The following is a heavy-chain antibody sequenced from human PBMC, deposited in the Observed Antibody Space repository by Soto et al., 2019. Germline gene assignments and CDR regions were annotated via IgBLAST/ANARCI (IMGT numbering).Heavy chain of an antibody. CDR2: IYYSGST. J-gene: IGHJ5*02. CDR3: ASLKLGYSTFDP. CDR1: GGSISSGDYY. D-gene: IGHD5-18*01. V-gene: IGHV4-30-4*01. Sequence: SETLSLTCTVSGGSISSGDYYWSWIRQPPGKGLEWIGYIYYSGSTYYNPSLKSRVTISVDTSKNQFSLKLSSVTAADTAVYYFASLKLGYSTFDPWGQGTLVTVSS.